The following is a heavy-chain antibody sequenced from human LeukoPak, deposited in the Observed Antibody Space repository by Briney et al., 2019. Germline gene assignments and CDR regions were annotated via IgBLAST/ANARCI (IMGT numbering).Heavy chain of an antibody. CDR2: ISSSSSYI. Sequence: GGSPRLSCAASGFTFSSYWMSWVRQAPGKGLEWVSSISSSSSYIYYADSVKGRFTISRDNAKNSLYLQMNSLRAEDTAVYYCARDRNNMYYFDYWGQGTLVTVSS. V-gene: IGHV3-21*01. CDR3: ARDRNNMYYFDY. J-gene: IGHJ4*02. CDR1: GFTFSSYW. D-gene: IGHD1/OR15-1a*01.